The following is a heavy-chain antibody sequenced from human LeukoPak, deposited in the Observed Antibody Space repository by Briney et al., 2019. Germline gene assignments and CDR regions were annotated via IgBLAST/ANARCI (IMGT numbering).Heavy chain of an antibody. CDR2: TYYRSKWYN. CDR3: ARGPGDSSGNSYYFDY. CDR1: GDSVSSNSAA. Sequence: RSQTLSLTCAISGDSVSSNSAAWNWIRQSPSRGLEWLGRTYYRSKWYNDYAVSVKSRITINPDTSKNQFSLQLNSVTPEDTAVYYCARGPGDSSGNSYYFDYWGQGTLVTVSS. D-gene: IGHD3-22*01. V-gene: IGHV6-1*01. J-gene: IGHJ4*02.